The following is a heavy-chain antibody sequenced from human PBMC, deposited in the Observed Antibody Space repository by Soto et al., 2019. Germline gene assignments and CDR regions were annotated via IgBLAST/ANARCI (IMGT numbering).Heavy chain of an antibody. CDR2: ISTADGNT. J-gene: IGHJ3*01. V-gene: IGHV1-18*04. CDR1: GYTFSNFG. CDR3: ARWAFASNDWYFGALDV. D-gene: IGHD2-21*01. Sequence: QVQLVQSGPEAKKPGASVKVSCKASGYTFSNFGIIWVRQAPGQGPEWMGWISTADGNTNYAQRLHERVTMTTDTSTTTAYMELRGLTLDDTAVYYCARWAFASNDWYFGALDVWGQGTLVTVSS.